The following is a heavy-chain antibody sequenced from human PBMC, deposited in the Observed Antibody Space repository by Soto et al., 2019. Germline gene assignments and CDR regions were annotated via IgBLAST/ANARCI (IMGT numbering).Heavy chain of an antibody. J-gene: IGHJ5*02. V-gene: IGHV4-61*01. CDR2: IYCSGST. CDR3: ARAGRGEAAGKIWFEP. D-gene: IGHD6-13*01. CDR1: GGSVSSGSYY. Sequence: QVQLQESGPGLVKPSETLSLTCTVSGGSVSSGSYYWSWIRQPPGKGLDWIGYIYCSGSTNYNPALKCRVTMSVDTPKNQFSRKLSSVTAADTAGYYCARAGRGEAAGKIWFEPWGQGTLVNVSS.